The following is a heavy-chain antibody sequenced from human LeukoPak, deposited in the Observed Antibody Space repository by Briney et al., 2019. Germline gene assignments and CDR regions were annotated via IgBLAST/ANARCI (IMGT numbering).Heavy chain of an antibody. D-gene: IGHD3-22*01. V-gene: IGHV1-69*13. J-gene: IGHJ6*03. CDR2: IIPIFGTA. CDR1: GGTFSSYA. Sequence: ASVKVSCKASGGTFSSYAISWVRQAPGQGLEWMGGIIPIFGTANYAQKFQGRVTITADESTSTAYMELRSLRSDDTAVYYCARLTYDTSVYYYYYFYMDVWGKGTTVTISS. CDR3: ARLTYDTSVYYYYYFYMDV.